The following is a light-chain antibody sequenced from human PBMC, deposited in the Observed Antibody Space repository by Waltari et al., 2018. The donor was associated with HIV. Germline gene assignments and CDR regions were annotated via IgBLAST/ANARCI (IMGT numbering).Light chain of an antibody. V-gene: IGLV2-14*01. CDR2: EVS. CDR1: SSDVGAYYF. J-gene: IGLJ1*01. Sequence: QSALTQPASVSGSPGQSITISCTGTSSDVGAYYFVSWFQLPPGKAPKLMIYEVSKRPSGVSNRFSGSKSGNTASLTISGLQAEDEADYFCSSYTGSSTLYVFGTGTKVTVL. CDR3: SSYTGSSTLYV.